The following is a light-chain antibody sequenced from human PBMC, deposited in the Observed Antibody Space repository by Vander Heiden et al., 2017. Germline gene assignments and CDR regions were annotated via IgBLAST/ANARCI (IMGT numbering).Light chain of an antibody. CDR2: WAS. CDR1: QSVLYSSNNNNY. V-gene: IGKV4-1*01. CDR3: QQYYIAPLT. Sequence: RATINCKSSQSVLYSSNNNNYLAWYQQKPGQPPKLLIYWASTRQSGVPDRFSGSGSGTDFTLTISSLQADDVAVYYCQQYYIAPLTFGGGTRVEIK. J-gene: IGKJ4*02.